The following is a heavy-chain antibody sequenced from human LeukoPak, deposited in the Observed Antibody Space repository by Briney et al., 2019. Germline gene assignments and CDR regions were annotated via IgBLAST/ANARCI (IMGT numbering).Heavy chain of an antibody. CDR2: IIPIFGTA. CDR1: GGTFSSYA. D-gene: IGHD5-18*01. J-gene: IGHJ6*03. CDR3: ARGGYSYGPHYYYYYMDV. Sequence: ASVKVSCKASGGTFSSYAISWVRQAPGQGLEWMGGIIPIFGTANYAQKFQGRVTITTDESTSTAYMELSSLRSEDTAVNYCARGGYSYGPHYYYYYMDVWGKGTTVTVSS. V-gene: IGHV1-69*05.